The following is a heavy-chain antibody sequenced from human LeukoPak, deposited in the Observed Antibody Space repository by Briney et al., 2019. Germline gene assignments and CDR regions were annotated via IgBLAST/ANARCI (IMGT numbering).Heavy chain of an antibody. CDR2: ISASGGNT. V-gene: IGHV3-23*01. J-gene: IGHJ4*02. CDR3: ASRTVGDYPYFDH. Sequence: GGSLRLSCAASGFTFSSYAMSWVRQAPGKGLEWVSGISASGGNTYYADSVRGRFTISRDNSKNRLHLQMNSLRVADTAVYYCASRTVGDYPYFDHWGQGTLVIVSS. CDR1: GFTFSSYA. D-gene: IGHD4-17*01.